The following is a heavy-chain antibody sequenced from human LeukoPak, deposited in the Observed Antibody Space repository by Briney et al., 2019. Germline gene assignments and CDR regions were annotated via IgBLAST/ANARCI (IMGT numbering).Heavy chain of an antibody. CDR3: ARGPLEYCSGGTCYSGRNWFDP. J-gene: IGHJ5*02. Sequence: LEASVKVSCKASGYTFTGYYMHWVRQAPGQGLEWMGWINPNSGDTNYAQKFQGRVTMTRDTSISTVYMELRRLRYDDTAAYYCARGPLEYCSGGTCYSGRNWFDPWGQGTLVTVSS. V-gene: IGHV1-2*03. D-gene: IGHD2-15*01. CDR2: INPNSGDT. CDR1: GYTFTGYY.